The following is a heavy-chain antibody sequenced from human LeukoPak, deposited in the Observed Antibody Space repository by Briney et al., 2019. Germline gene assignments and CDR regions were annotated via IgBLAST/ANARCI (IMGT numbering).Heavy chain of an antibody. V-gene: IGHV3-30-3*01. CDR2: ISYDGSNK. Sequence: GGTLRLSCAASGLTFSSYAMHWVRQAPGKGLEWVAVISYDGSNKYYADSVKGRFTISRDNSKNTLYLQMNSLRAEDTAVYYCAREDVEIDAFDIWGQGTMVTVSS. CDR3: AREDVEIDAFDI. CDR1: GLTFSSYA. D-gene: IGHD5-24*01. J-gene: IGHJ3*02.